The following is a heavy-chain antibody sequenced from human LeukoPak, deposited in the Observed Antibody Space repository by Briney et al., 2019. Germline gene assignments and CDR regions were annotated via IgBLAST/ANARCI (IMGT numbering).Heavy chain of an antibody. CDR2: INSDGSST. CDR1: GFTFSNYW. Sequence: GGSLWLSCAASGFTFSNYWMHWVRQAPGKGLVWVSSINSDGSSTSYADSVKGRSTISRDNAKNTLYLQMNSLRAEDMAVYYCAGETFDPWGQGTLVSVSS. CDR3: AGETFDP. V-gene: IGHV3-74*01. J-gene: IGHJ5*02.